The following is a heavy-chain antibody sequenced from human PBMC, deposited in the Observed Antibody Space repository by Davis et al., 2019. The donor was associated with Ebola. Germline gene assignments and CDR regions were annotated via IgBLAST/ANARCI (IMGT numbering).Heavy chain of an antibody. Sequence: KVSCKANGYNFITSWIGWVRQMPGKGLEWVGIIYPRDSDTRYSPSFQGQVTISADMSISTAYLQWSSLKASDTAMYYCATTGGDYFDYWGQGALVTVS. V-gene: IGHV5-51*01. CDR1: GYNFITSW. CDR3: ATTGGDYFDY. J-gene: IGHJ4*02. D-gene: IGHD2-8*02. CDR2: IYPRDSDT.